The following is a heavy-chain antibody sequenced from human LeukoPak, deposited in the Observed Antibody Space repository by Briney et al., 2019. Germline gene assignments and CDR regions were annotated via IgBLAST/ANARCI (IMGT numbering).Heavy chain of an antibody. D-gene: IGHD1-20*01. J-gene: IGHJ4*02. CDR1: GFTFSNSY. CDR3: VRGTTNWYGVDY. CDR2: MNREGSII. V-gene: IGHV3-74*01. Sequence: GGPLSLSCPASGFTFSNSYINWFRKAPGKGLKCLSYMNREGSIIGHADSVKGRFTMSRDNARDTLHLQMNSLRDDDTAVYFCVRGTTNWYGVDYWGRGTLVTVSS.